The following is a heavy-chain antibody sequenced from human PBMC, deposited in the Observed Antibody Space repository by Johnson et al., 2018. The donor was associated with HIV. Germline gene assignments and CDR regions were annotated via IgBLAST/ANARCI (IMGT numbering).Heavy chain of an antibody. Sequence: EVQLVESGGGLKQPGGSQRLSCAASGFTFSSYDMHWVRQATGKGLEWVSTIGTAGDTYYPGSVKGRFTVSREDAKNSLYLQMNSLRAGDTALYYCARAVCRGGRCYSHDAFDIWGQGTMVTVSS. J-gene: IGHJ3*02. CDR3: ARAVCRGGRCYSHDAFDI. D-gene: IGHD2-15*01. V-gene: IGHV3-13*01. CDR2: IGTAGDT. CDR1: GFTFSSYD.